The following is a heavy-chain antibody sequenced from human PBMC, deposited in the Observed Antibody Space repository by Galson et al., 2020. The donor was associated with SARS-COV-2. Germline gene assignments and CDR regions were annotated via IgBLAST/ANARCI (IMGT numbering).Heavy chain of an antibody. CDR1: GFTVSSNY. CDR3: ARNYALGSHYKVSYYYYMDV. V-gene: IGHV3-66*02. J-gene: IGHJ6*03. Sequence: GGSLRLSCRASGFTVSSNYMTWVRQAPGKGLDWVSIIYSGGRTFYADSVKGRFTISRDSSKNTLYLQMNSLRPEDTAVYFCARNYALGSHYKVSYYYYMDVWGKGTTVTVSS. CDR2: IYSGGRT. D-gene: IGHD3-10*01.